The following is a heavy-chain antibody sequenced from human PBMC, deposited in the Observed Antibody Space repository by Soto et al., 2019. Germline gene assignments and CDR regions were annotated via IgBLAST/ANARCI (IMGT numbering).Heavy chain of an antibody. D-gene: IGHD6-13*01. Sequence: ASVTVSCKASGYTFTSYYMHWVRQAPLVGLERMGIIDPSGCSTSYAQKFQGTVTMTRDTSTSTVYLVQNSLRGEETAVCYCARDLLPRGAAVPKWFDPWGQGTRVTVSS. J-gene: IGHJ5*02. CDR1: GYTFTSYY. V-gene: IGHV1-46*01. CDR3: ARDLLPRGAAVPKWFDP. CDR2: IDPSGCST.